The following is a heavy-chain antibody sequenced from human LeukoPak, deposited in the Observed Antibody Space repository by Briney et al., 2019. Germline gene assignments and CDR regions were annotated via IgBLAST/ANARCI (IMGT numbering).Heavy chain of an antibody. CDR2: INTDGTST. CDR3: ARAGAHYLQYYMDV. J-gene: IGHJ6*03. Sequence: GGSLRLSCAASGFTFSNSWMQWVRQVPGKGLVWVSRINTDGTSTSYADSVRGRFIISRDNAKNTLFLQMNSLRAEDTSVYYCARAGAHYLQYYMDVWGKGTTVTVSS. D-gene: IGHD3-10*01. V-gene: IGHV3-74*01. CDR1: GFTFSNSW.